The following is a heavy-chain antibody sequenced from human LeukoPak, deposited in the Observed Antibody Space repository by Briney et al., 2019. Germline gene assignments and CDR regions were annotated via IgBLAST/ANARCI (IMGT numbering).Heavy chain of an antibody. V-gene: IGHV3-23*01. Sequence: GGSLRLSCAASGFAFSNFAMSWVRQAPGKGLEWVSAMSGSGYYTYYGESVKGRFTISRDNSKNTLYLHMNSLRADDTAVYYCAKVEGQRLYDYCMDVWGRGTTVTVSS. CDR3: AKVEGQRLYDYCMDV. CDR2: MSGSGYYT. J-gene: IGHJ6*03. CDR1: GFAFSNFA. D-gene: IGHD3-3*01.